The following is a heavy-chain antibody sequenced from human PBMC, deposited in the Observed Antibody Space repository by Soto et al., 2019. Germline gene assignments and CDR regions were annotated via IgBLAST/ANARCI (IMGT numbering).Heavy chain of an antibody. CDR2: INNDGRST. D-gene: IGHD5-18*01. Sequence: GGSLRLSCAASGFTFSSYWMHWVRQAPGKGLVWVSRINNDGRSTSYADSVKGRFTASRDNAKNTLYLQMNSLRAEDTAVYYCARDVQLQSFDYWGQGTLVTVSS. V-gene: IGHV3-74*01. CDR3: ARDVQLQSFDY. J-gene: IGHJ4*02. CDR1: GFTFSSYW.